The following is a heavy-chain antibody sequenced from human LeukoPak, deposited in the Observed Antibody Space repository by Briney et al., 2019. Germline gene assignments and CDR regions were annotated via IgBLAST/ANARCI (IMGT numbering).Heavy chain of an antibody. CDR2: IFYTGST. J-gene: IGHJ4*02. D-gene: IGHD1-1*01. CDR1: GGSLSSGSSY. V-gene: IGHV4-31*03. Sequence: SETLSLTCTVSGGSLSSGSSYWSWIRQHPGKGLAWIGYIFYTGSTYYNPSLNSRINISVVTSKNQFSLQLSSVTAADTAVYYCARVGIISEPTATFYFDYWGQGTLVTVSS. CDR3: ARVGIISEPTATFYFDY.